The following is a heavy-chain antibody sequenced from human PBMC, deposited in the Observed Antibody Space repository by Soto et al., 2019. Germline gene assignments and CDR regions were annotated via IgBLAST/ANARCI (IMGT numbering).Heavy chain of an antibody. CDR1: GYTFTGYY. D-gene: IGHD1-1*01. CDR3: ARDSPVQLERDYYYYYGMDV. CDR2: INPNSGGT. J-gene: IGHJ6*02. Sequence: ASVKVSCKASGYTFTGYYMHWLRQAPGQGLEWMGWINPNSGGTNYAQKFQGWVTMTRDTSISTAYMELSRLRSDDTAVYYCARDSPVQLERDYYYYYGMDVWGQGTTVTVSS. V-gene: IGHV1-2*04.